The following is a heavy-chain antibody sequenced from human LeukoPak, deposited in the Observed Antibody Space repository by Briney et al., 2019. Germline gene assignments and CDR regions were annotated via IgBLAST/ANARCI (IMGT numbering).Heavy chain of an antibody. Sequence: SETLSLTCTVSGGSINNSTYYWAYIRQPPGKGLEWIGSVYYSGSTYSNPSLTSRVTISVDTSKNQFSLKLSSVTAADTAMYYCARQTTRRNWVDPWGQGTLVTVSS. D-gene: IGHD1-14*01. CDR1: GGSINNSTYY. V-gene: IGHV4-39*01. CDR3: ARQTTRRNWVDP. CDR2: VYYSGST. J-gene: IGHJ5*02.